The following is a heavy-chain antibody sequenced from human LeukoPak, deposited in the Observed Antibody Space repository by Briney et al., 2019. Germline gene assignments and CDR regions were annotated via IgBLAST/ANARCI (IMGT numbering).Heavy chain of an antibody. CDR2: IWYDGSNK. J-gene: IGHJ4*02. CDR1: GFTFSSYG. D-gene: IGHD1-26*01. CDR3: ARESGTYLFDY. V-gene: IGHV3-33*01. Sequence: PGGSLRLSCAASGFTFSSYGMHWVRQAPGKGLEWVAVIWYDGSNKYYADSVKGRFTISRDNSKNTLYLQMNSLRAEDTAVYYCARESGTYLFDYWGQGTLVTVSS.